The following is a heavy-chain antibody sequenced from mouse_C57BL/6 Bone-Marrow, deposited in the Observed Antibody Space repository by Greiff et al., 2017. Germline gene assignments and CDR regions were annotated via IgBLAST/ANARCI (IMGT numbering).Heavy chain of an antibody. J-gene: IGHJ2*01. V-gene: IGHV1-74*01. Sequence: VQLQQPGAELVKPGASVKVSCKASGYTFTSYWLHWVKQMPGQGLEWIGRIHPSDSDTTSNQKFKGKATLTVDKSSSTAYMQLRSLTSEDSAVYYCAIITSVVEYYFDDWGQGTTLTVYS. CDR1: GYTFTSYW. CDR2: IHPSDSDT. D-gene: IGHD1-1*01. CDR3: AIITSVVEYYFDD.